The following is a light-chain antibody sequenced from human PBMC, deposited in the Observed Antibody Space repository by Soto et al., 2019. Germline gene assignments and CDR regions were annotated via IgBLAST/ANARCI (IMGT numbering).Light chain of an antibody. CDR3: QQYGSSPQYT. J-gene: IGKJ2*01. CDR2: GAS. Sequence: EIVLTQSPGTLSLSPGERATLSCRASQSVSSRYLAWYQQKPCQAPRLLIYGASSRATGIPDMFSGSGSGTDFTLNISRLEPEDCAVYYCQQYGSSPQYTFGQGTKLDIK. V-gene: IGKV3-20*01. CDR1: QSVSSRY.